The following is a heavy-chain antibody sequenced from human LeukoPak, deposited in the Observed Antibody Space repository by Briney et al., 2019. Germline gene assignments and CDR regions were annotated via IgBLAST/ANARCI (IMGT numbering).Heavy chain of an antibody. CDR2: GHLDGRT. J-gene: IGHJ4*02. Sequence: SETLSLTCAASGCSVTSTNWWTWGRPPPGRVLEWIAVGHLDGRTDYTPSLKSRLIMSVDQPKNPMSLQLTSLTAADTAVYYGAREGGFYRPLDYSGQGTLVTVSS. CDR1: GCSVTSTNW. CDR3: AREGGFYRPLDY. V-gene: IGHV4-4*02. D-gene: IGHD3-3*01.